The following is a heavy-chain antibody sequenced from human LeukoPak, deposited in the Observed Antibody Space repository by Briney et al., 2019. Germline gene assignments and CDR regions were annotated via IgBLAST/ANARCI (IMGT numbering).Heavy chain of an antibody. CDR2: ISYTGTYI. D-gene: IGHD1-26*01. Sequence: GGSLRLSCAASAFSLNAYNMNWVRQAPGKGLEWVSSISYTGTYIYYADSVKGRFTISRDNSKNTLYLQMNSLGAEDTAVYYCATSIVGLTYDEHFQHWGQGTLVTVSS. J-gene: IGHJ1*01. CDR3: ATSIVGLTYDEHFQH. CDR1: AFSLNAYN. V-gene: IGHV3-21*04.